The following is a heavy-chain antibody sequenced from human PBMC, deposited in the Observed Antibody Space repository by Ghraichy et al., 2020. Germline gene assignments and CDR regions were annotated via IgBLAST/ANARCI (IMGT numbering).Heavy chain of an antibody. CDR2: IYYSGST. V-gene: IGHV4-39*01. D-gene: IGHD1-7*01. J-gene: IGHJ5*02. Sequence: QTLSLTCTVSGGSISSSSYYWGWIRQPPGKGLEWIGSIYYSGSTYYNPSLKSRVTISVDTSKNQFSLKLSSVTAADTAVYYCARRGITGTTIWFDPWGQGTLVTVSS. CDR1: GGSISSSSYY. CDR3: ARRGITGTTIWFDP.